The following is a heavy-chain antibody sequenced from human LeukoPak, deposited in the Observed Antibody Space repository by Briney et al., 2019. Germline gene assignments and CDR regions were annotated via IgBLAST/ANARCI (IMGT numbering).Heavy chain of an antibody. Sequence: ASVKVSCKASGYTFTSYDINWVRQATGQGLEWMGWMNPNSGNTGYAQKFQGRVTITRNTSISTAYMELSSLRSEDTAVYYCARGGGYWYYYYYMDVWGKGTTVTISS. V-gene: IGHV1-8*03. CDR1: GYTFTSYD. D-gene: IGHD5-12*01. J-gene: IGHJ6*03. CDR2: MNPNSGNT. CDR3: ARGGGYWYYYYYMDV.